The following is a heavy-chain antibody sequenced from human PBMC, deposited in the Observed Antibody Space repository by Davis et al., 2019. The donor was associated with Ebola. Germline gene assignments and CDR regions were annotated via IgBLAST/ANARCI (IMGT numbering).Heavy chain of an antibody. J-gene: IGHJ4*02. CDR1: GFTFSSYG. V-gene: IGHV3-53*01. CDR3: ARGVARGDYTH. Sequence: GGSLRLSCAASGFTFSSYGMHWVRQAPGKGLEWVSVLYTIGKAYYADSVKGRFTISRDNSKNTLYLQMNSLGAEDTAIYYCARGVARGDYTHWGQGTLVTVSS. D-gene: IGHD4-17*01. CDR2: LYTIGKA.